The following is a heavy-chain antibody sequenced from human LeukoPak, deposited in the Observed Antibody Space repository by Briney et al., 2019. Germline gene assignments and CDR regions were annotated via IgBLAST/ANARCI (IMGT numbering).Heavy chain of an antibody. CDR2: IKLDGSEK. J-gene: IGHJ4*02. CDR3: ARDQYDTWSRRGNFDS. D-gene: IGHD3-3*01. Sequence: GRSLKLSCAASGSTFRSYGMHWVRQAPGKGLEWVANIKLDGSEKNYVDSVKGRFTISRDNTKNSLYLQMNSLRVEDTAVFYCARDQYDTWSRRGNFDSWGQGTLVIVSS. V-gene: IGHV3-7*03. CDR1: GSTFRSYG.